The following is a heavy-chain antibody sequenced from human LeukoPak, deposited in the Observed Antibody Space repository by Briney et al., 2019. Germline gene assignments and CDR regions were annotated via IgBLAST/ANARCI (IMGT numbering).Heavy chain of an antibody. CDR1: GFTFSSYA. V-gene: IGHV3-30-3*01. CDR2: ISYDGSNK. D-gene: IGHD6-13*01. CDR3: ARDLGSSSALDY. J-gene: IGHJ4*02. Sequence: GSLRLSCAASGFTFSSYAMHWVRQAPGKGLEWVAVISYDGSNKYYADSVKGRFTISRDNSKNTLYLQMNSLRAEDTAVYYCARDLGSSSALDYWGQGTLVTVSS.